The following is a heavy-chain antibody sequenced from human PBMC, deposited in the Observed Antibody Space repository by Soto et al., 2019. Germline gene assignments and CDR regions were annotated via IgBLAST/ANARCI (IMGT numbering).Heavy chain of an antibody. CDR1: GFTFSSYG. CDR2: IWYDGSNK. Sequence: GGSLRLSCAASGFTFSSYGMHWVRQAPGKGLEWVAVIWYDGSNKYYADSVKGRFTISRDNSKNTLYLQMNSLRAEDTAVYYCARDRIAARMVEYYYYGMDVWGQGTTVTVSS. V-gene: IGHV3-33*01. J-gene: IGHJ6*02. CDR3: ARDRIAARMVEYYYYGMDV. D-gene: IGHD6-6*01.